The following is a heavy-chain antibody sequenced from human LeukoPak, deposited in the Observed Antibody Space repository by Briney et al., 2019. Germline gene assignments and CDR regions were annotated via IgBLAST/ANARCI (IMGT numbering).Heavy chain of an antibody. V-gene: IGHV4-30-2*01. CDR3: ARELWFVNAPVSWFDP. J-gene: IGHJ5*02. CDR2: IFHSGSS. CDR1: GDSISSGDYS. Sequence: SETLSLTCAVSGDSISSGDYSWSWIRQPSGQGLEWIGYIFHSGSSYYNPSLKSRVTISVDKSKNQFSLRLTSVTAADTAVYYCARELWFVNAPVSWFDPWGQGTLVTVSS. D-gene: IGHD3-10*01.